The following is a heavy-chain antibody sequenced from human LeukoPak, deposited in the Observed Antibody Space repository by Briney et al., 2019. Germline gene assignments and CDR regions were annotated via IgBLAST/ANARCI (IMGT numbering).Heavy chain of an antibody. V-gene: IGHV3-53*01. Sequence: GGSLRLSCAASGFTFSSNYMSWVRQAPGKGLEWVSVIYSGGSTYYADSVKGGFTISRDNSKNTLYLQMNSLRAEDTAVYYCARSGYYYGSSGYYYASYFDYWGQGTLVTVSS. J-gene: IGHJ4*02. CDR2: IYSGGST. CDR1: GFTFSSNY. CDR3: ARSGYYYGSSGYYYASYFDY. D-gene: IGHD3-22*01.